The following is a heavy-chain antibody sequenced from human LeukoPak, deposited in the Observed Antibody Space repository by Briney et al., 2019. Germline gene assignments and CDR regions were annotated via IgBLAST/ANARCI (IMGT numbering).Heavy chain of an antibody. CDR3: ARSRRGWFDP. V-gene: IGHV4-34*01. J-gene: IGHJ5*02. CDR1: GGSFSGYY. CDR2: INHSGST. Sequence: SETLSLTCAVYGGSFSGYYWSWIRQPPGKGLEWIGEINHSGSTNYNPSLKSRVTISVDTSKYQFSLKLSSVTAADTAVYYCARSRRGWFDPWGQGTLVTVSS.